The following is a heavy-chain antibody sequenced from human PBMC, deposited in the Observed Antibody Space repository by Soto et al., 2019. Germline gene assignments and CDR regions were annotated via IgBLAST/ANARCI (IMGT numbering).Heavy chain of an antibody. CDR3: AREAGCSGGGCYSVGCFDP. J-gene: IGHJ5*02. V-gene: IGHV3-30-3*01. D-gene: IGHD2-15*01. CDR1: GFTFSSYA. Sequence: GGSLRLSCAASGFTFSSYAMHWVRQAPGKGLEWVAAISYDGSNKYYADSVKGRFTISRDNSKNTLYLQMNSLRAEDTAVYYCAREAGCSGGGCYSVGCFDPWGQGTLVTVSS. CDR2: ISYDGSNK.